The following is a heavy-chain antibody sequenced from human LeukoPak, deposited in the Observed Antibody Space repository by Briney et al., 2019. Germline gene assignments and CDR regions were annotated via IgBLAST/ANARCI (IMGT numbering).Heavy chain of an antibody. CDR1: GFTFSSYW. CDR2: INTDGSTT. D-gene: IGHD2-15*01. V-gene: IGHV3-74*01. J-gene: IGHJ4*02. CDR3: ATGWWLQFDY. Sequence: GGSLRLSCAASGFTFSSYWMNWVRQAPGKGLVWVSHINTDGSTTTYADSVKGRFTISRDNAKNTLYLQMNSLRAEDTAVYYCATGWWLQFDYWGQGTLVTVSS.